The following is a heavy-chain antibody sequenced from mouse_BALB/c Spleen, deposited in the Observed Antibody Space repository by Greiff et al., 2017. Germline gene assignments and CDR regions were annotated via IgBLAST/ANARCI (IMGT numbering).Heavy chain of an antibody. Sequence: EVKLMESGGGLVQPGGSLKLSCAASGFTFSSYTMSWVRQTPEKRLEWVAYISNGGGSTYYPDTVKGRFTISRDNAKNTLYLQMSSLKSEDTAMYYCARVYGSSGYFDYGGQGTTLTVSS. J-gene: IGHJ2*01. CDR3: ARVYGSSGYFDY. CDR2: ISNGGGST. CDR1: GFTFSSYT. V-gene: IGHV5-12-2*01. D-gene: IGHD1-1*01.